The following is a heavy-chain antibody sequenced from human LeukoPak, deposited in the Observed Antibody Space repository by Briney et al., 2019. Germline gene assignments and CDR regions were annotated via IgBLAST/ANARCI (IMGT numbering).Heavy chain of an antibody. V-gene: IGHV3-9*03. J-gene: IGHJ4*02. Sequence: PGGSLRLSCAASGFTFDDYAMHWVRQAPGKGLEWVSGISWNSGSIGYADSVKGRFTIPRDNAKNSLYLQMNSLRAEDMALYYCAKDINYYDSSGYSNWGQGTLVTVSS. CDR2: ISWNSGSI. CDR3: AKDINYYDSSGYSN. CDR1: GFTFDDYA. D-gene: IGHD3-22*01.